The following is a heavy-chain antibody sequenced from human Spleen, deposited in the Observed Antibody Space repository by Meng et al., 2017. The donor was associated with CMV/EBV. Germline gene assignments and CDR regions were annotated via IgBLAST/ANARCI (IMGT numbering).Heavy chain of an antibody. D-gene: IGHD1/OR15-1a*01. CDR3: ARDGTLPGPNYYYFNGMDV. Sequence: ASVKVSCKASGHPFGDYDIHWVRRAPGQGLEWMGRINSYRGGTNFAQQFRGRVTMTRDTSTDTAYMELTRLTSDDTAVYYCARDGTLPGPNYYYFNGMDVWGQGTTVTVSS. J-gene: IGHJ6*02. CDR2: INSYRGGT. V-gene: IGHV1-2*06. CDR1: GHPFGDYD.